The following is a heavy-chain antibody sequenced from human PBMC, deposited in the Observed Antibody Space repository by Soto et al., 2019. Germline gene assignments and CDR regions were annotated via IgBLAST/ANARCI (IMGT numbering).Heavy chain of an antibody. CDR1: GASIKSNY. D-gene: IGHD2-15*01. Sequence: ETLSLTCTVSGASIKSNYWNWMRQFPGKGLEWIGNMYYSGTTNYNPSLQSRVTLSVDTSKNQFSLKLTSVTAADTAVYYCAAAYDYWGQGTLVTVSS. CDR3: AAAYDY. CDR2: MYYSGTT. J-gene: IGHJ4*02. V-gene: IGHV4-59*01.